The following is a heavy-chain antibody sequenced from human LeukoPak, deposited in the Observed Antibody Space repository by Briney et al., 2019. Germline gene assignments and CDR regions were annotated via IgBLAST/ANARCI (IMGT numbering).Heavy chain of an antibody. CDR3: ARGNSQYYDFWSGYHLFDI. V-gene: IGHV4-34*01. D-gene: IGHD3-3*01. CDR2: INHSGST. CDR1: GGSFSGYY. Sequence: SETLSLTCAVYGGSFSGYYWSWIRQPPGKGLEWIGEINHSGSTNYNPSLKSRVTISVDTSKNQFSLKLSSVTAADTAVYYCARGNSQYYDFWSGYHLFDIWGQGTMVTVSS. J-gene: IGHJ3*02.